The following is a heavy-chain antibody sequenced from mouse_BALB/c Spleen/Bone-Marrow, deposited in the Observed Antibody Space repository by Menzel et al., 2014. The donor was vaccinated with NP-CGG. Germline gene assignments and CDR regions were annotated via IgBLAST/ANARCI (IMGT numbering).Heavy chain of an antibody. Sequence: EVQVVESGAELVKPGASVKLSCTASGFNIKDTYMHWVKQRPEQGLEWIGRIDPANGNAKYDPKFQGKATITADTSSNTACLQLSSLTSEDTAVYYCARYRLGTYFDFWGQGTPLTVSS. J-gene: IGHJ2*01. CDR2: IDPANGNA. CDR3: ARYRLGTYFDF. D-gene: IGHD2-14*01. CDR1: GFNIKDTY. V-gene: IGHV14-3*02.